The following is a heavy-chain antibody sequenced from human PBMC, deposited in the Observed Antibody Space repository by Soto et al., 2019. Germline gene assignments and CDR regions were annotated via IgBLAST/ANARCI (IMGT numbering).Heavy chain of an antibody. J-gene: IGHJ4*02. CDR1: GGSISSTPYY. V-gene: IGHV4-39*01. CDR2: IDYRRST. Sequence: SETRSLTCTGSGGSISSTPYYWAWIRQPPGMGLEWIGSIDYRRSTDYNPSLKGRVTISVDTSQNHFSLEVRSVTAADTAVYYCATRHLDDPYGGPGGYWGQGTLVTVSS. CDR3: ATRHLDDPYGGPGGY. D-gene: IGHD3-10*01.